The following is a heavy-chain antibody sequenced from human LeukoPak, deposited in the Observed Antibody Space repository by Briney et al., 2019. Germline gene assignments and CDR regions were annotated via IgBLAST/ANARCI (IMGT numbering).Heavy chain of an antibody. D-gene: IGHD6-19*01. CDR3: AKSASEQWLVNFDY. J-gene: IGHJ4*02. Sequence: GRSLRLSCAASGFTFSSYAMSWVRQAPGKGLEWVSAISGSGGSTYYADSVKGRFTISRDNSKNTLYLQINSLRAEDTAVYYCAKSASEQWLVNFDYWGQGTLVTVSS. V-gene: IGHV3-23*01. CDR1: GFTFSSYA. CDR2: ISGSGGST.